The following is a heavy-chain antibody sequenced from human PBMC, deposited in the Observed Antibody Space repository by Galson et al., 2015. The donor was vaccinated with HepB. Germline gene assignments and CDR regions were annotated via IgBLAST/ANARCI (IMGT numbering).Heavy chain of an antibody. D-gene: IGHD6-19*01. Sequence: ETLSLTCAVYGGSFSGYYWSWIRQPPGKGLEWIGEINHSGSTNYNPSLKSRVTISVDTSKNQFSLKLSSVTAADTAVYYCARGSSGSFDYCGQGTLVTVSS. CDR2: INHSGST. J-gene: IGHJ4*02. CDR3: ARGSSGSFDY. V-gene: IGHV4-34*01. CDR1: GGSFSGYY.